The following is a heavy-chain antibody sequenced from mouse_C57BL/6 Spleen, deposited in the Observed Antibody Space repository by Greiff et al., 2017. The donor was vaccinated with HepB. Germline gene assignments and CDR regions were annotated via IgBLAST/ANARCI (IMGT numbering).Heavy chain of an antibody. V-gene: IGHV2-9-1*01. CDR3: ARNKPGGSSYNWYFDV. CDR1: GFSLTSYA. J-gene: IGHJ1*03. D-gene: IGHD1-1*01. CDR2: IWTGGGT. Sequence: QVQLKESGPGLVAPSQSLSITCTDSGFSLTSYAISWVRQPPGKGLEWLGVIWTGGGTNYNSALKSRLSISKDNSKSQVFLKMKSLQTDDTARYYWARNKPGGSSYNWYFDVWGTGTTVTVSS.